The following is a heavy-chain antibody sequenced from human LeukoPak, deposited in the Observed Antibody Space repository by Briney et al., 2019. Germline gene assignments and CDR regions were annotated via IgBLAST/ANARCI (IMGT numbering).Heavy chain of an antibody. Sequence: ASVKVSCKASGYTFTSYDINGVRQATGQGLEWMGWMNPNSGNTGYAQKFQGRVTMTRNTSISTTYMELSSLRSEDTAVYYCARDYDFWSGSGGRVGWSNDYWGQGTLVTVSS. J-gene: IGHJ4*02. CDR1: GYTFTSYD. CDR3: ARDYDFWSGSGGRVGWSNDY. CDR2: MNPNSGNT. V-gene: IGHV1-8*01. D-gene: IGHD3-3*01.